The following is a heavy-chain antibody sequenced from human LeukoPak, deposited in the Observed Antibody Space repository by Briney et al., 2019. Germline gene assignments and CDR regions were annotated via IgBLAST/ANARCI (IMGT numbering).Heavy chain of an antibody. CDR2: IRSDGSEK. J-gene: IGHJ4*02. D-gene: IGHD3-22*01. CDR3: AKHDSSSVY. V-gene: IGHV3-30*02. CDR1: GFSFIDYA. Sequence: GGSLRLSCAASGFSFIDYAMNWVRQAPGKGLEWVAFIRSDGSEKNYAGSVKGRFTISRDNSKNTLYVQMNSLRADDTAVYYCAKHDSSSVYWGQGTLVTVSS.